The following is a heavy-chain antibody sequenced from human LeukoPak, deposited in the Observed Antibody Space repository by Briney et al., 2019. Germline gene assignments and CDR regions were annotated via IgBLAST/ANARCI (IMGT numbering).Heavy chain of an antibody. CDR1: GGSIRNGSYF. CDR2: LYYSGTT. D-gene: IGHD3-10*01. V-gene: IGHV4-39*01. CDR3: ARRDGSGSSYYFDY. J-gene: IGHJ4*02. Sequence: SETLSLTCTVSGGSIRNGSYFWGWIRQPPGKVLEWLGSLYYSGTTYYNPSLKSRVTISVDTSKNQFSLRLSSVTAADTAVYYCARRDGSGSSYYFDYWGRGTLVSVSS.